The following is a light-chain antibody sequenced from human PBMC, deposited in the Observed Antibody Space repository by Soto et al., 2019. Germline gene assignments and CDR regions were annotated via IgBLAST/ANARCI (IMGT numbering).Light chain of an antibody. CDR1: QSVSSN. J-gene: IGKJ1*01. CDR2: GAS. CDR3: QEYNNWT. V-gene: IGKV3-15*01. Sequence: EIVMTQSPATLSVSPRGRATLSCRASQSVSSNLAWYQQKPGQAPRLLIYGASTRATGIPARFSGRGSGTEFTLTISSLQSEDFAVYYCQEYNNWTFGQGTKVDIK.